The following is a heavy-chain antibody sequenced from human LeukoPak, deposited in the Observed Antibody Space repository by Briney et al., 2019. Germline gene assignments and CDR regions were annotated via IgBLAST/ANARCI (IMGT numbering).Heavy chain of an antibody. D-gene: IGHD6-6*01. CDR2: IYHSGST. J-gene: IGHJ6*03. V-gene: IGHV4-4*08. Sequence: PSETLSLTCTVSGGSISSYYWSWIRQPPGKGLEWIGSIYHSGSTYYNPSLKSRVTISVDTSKNQFSLKLSSVTAADTAVYYCARGVAARPNRSYYYYYYMDVWGKGTTVTVSS. CDR3: ARGVAARPNRSYYYYYYMDV. CDR1: GGSISSYY.